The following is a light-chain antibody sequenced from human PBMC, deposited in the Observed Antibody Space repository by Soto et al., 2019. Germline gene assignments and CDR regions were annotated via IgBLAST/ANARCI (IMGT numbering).Light chain of an antibody. CDR2: GNH. CDR3: AAGDDSLNGWV. V-gene: IGLV1-44*01. CDR1: SSNIGSNY. Sequence: QSVLTQPPSASGTPGQRVTISCSGSSSNIGSNYVYWYQQLPGTAPKLLIYGNHERPSGVPDRFSGSKSGTSASLAISGLQSEDEADYYCAAGDDSLNGWVFGGGTKLTVL. J-gene: IGLJ3*02.